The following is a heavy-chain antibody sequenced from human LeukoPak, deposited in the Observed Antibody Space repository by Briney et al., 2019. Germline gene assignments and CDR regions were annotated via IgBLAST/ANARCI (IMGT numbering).Heavy chain of an antibody. V-gene: IGHV1-18*01. D-gene: IGHD2-2*01. J-gene: IGHJ4*02. CDR3: AREEYQLLPLDY. CDR2: INVNNGKT. Sequence: ASVKVSCKSSGYTFTKYGISWVRQAPGQGLEWMGWINVNNGKTDYPQKLQGRVTMTTDTSTSTACMELRSLRSDDTAVYYCAREEYQLLPLDYWGQGTLVTVSS. CDR1: GYTFTKYG.